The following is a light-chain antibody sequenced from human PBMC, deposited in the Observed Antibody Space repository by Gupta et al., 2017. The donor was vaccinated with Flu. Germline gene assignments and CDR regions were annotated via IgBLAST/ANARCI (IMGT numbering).Light chain of an antibody. Sequence: HSVLTLPPPLSAVPGHRVTISCTGSSSNIGAGYDVHWYQQLPGTAPKLLIYGNSNRPSGVPDRFSGSKSGTSASLAITGLQAEDEADYYCQSYDSSLSGSLFGTGTKVTVL. CDR2: GNS. J-gene: IGLJ1*01. V-gene: IGLV1-40*01. CDR3: QSYDSSLSGSL. CDR1: SSNIGAGYD.